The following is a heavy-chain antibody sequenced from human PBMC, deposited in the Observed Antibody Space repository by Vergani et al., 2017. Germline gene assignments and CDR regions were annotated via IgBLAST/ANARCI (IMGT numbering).Heavy chain of an antibody. Sequence: QVQLVESGGGVVQPGRSLRLSCAASGFTFNQYGMHWVRQAPGKGLEWVAVTWYDGNNKQYADSVKGRFTISRDNSKSTMYLQMNSLRDEDTGVYYCAREFRLLYNRFGPWGQGTLVTVSS. J-gene: IGHJ5*02. CDR2: TWYDGNNK. CDR1: GFTFNQYG. V-gene: IGHV3-33*01. CDR3: AREFRLLYNRFGP. D-gene: IGHD1-14*01.